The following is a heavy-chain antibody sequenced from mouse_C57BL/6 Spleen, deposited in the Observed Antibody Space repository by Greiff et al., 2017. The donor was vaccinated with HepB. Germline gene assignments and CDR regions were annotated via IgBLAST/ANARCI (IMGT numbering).Heavy chain of an antibody. J-gene: IGHJ4*01. Sequence: QVQLQQPGAELVRPGSSVKMSCKASGYTFTSYWMHWVKQRPIQGLEWIGNIDPSDSDTHYNQKFKDKATLTVDKSSSTAYMQLISLTSEDSAVYYCAGDYCYDDVDYYAMDYWGQGTSVTVSS. V-gene: IGHV1-52*01. CDR3: AGDYCYDDVDYYAMDY. CDR2: IDPSDSDT. CDR1: GYTFTSYW. D-gene: IGHD2-12*01.